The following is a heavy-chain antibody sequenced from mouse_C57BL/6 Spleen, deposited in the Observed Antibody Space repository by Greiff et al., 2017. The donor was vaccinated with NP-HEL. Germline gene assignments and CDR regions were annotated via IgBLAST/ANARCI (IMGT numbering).Heavy chain of an antibody. J-gene: IGHJ4*01. Sequence: EVKLMESGGGLVKPGGSLKLSCAASGFTFSSYTMSWVRQTPEKRLEWVATISGGGGNTYYPDSVKGRFTISRDNAKNTLYLQMSSLRSEDTALYYCARQKFYYAMDYWGQGTSVTVSS. V-gene: IGHV5-9*01. CDR2: ISGGGGNT. CDR3: ARQKFYYAMDY. CDR1: GFTFSSYT. D-gene: IGHD1-3*01.